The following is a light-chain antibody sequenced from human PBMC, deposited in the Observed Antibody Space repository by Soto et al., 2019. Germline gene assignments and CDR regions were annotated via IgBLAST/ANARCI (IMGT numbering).Light chain of an antibody. Sequence: DIQMTQSPSSLSASVGDRVTITCRASQSITSYLNWYQQKPGKAPKLLIYAASSSQSAVPSRFSGSGSGTDFTLTISSLQPEDFATYYCQQSYSTPYTFGQGTKLEIK. J-gene: IGKJ2*01. CDR3: QQSYSTPYT. V-gene: IGKV1-39*01. CDR2: AAS. CDR1: QSITSY.